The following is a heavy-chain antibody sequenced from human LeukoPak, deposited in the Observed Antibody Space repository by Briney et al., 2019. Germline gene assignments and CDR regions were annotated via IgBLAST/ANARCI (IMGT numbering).Heavy chain of an antibody. D-gene: IGHD1-26*01. J-gene: IGHJ5*02. CDR3: ARVPVSGSYGYGDWFDP. Sequence: VASVKVSCKASGYTFTGYYMHWVRQAPGQGLEWMGWINPNSGGTNYAQKFQGRVTMTRDTSISTAYMELSRLRSDDTAVYYCARVPVSGSYGYGDWFDPWGQGTLVTVSS. CDR2: INPNSGGT. CDR1: GYTFTGYY. V-gene: IGHV1-2*02.